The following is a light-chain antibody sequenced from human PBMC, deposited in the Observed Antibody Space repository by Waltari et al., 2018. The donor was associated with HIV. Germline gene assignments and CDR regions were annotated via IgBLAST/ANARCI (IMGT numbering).Light chain of an antibody. Sequence: CRAIAGVADKYIPCYYQRPGQALWRISFGAARRAIGILARFSGSRSGTDFPLTISVLEPEDFGLYYCQQYTTSPYTFGQGTNLEI. V-gene: IGKV3-20*01. CDR2: GAA. CDR3: QQYTTSPYT. J-gene: IGKJ2*01. CDR1: AGVADKY.